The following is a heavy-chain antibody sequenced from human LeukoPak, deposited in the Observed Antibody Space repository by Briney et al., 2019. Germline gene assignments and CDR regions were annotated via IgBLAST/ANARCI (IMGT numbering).Heavy chain of an antibody. Sequence: ASVKVSCKASGYTFTGYYMHWVRQAPGQGLEWMGRINPNSGGTNYAQKFQGRVTMTRDTSISTAYMELSRLRSDDTAVYYCAVSGDYGIYSFDYWGQGTLVTVSS. V-gene: IGHV1-2*06. D-gene: IGHD4-17*01. J-gene: IGHJ4*02. CDR3: AVSGDYGIYSFDY. CDR1: GYTFTGYY. CDR2: INPNSGGT.